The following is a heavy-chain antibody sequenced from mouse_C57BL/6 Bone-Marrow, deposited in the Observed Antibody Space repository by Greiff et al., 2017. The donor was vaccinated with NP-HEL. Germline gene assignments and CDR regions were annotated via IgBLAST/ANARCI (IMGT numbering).Heavy chain of an antibody. J-gene: IGHJ2*01. Sequence: EVQLQQSGAELVRPGASVKLSCTASGFNIKDDYMHWVKQRPEQGLEWIGWIDPENGDTEYASKFQGKATITADKSSNTAYLQLSSLTSEDTAVYYCAYGYRNYWGQGTTLTVSS. CDR2: IDPENGDT. CDR1: GFNIKDDY. D-gene: IGHD2-2*01. V-gene: IGHV14-4*01. CDR3: AYGYRNY.